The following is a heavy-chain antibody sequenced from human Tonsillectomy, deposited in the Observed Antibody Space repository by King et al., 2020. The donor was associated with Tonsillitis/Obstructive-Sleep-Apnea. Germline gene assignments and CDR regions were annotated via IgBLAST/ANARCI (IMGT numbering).Heavy chain of an antibody. V-gene: IGHV6-1*01. CDR1: GDIVSSNSAA. Sequence: VQLQQSGPGLVKPSQTLSLTCALSGDIVSSNSAAWNWIRQSPSRGLEWLGRTYYRSKWYNDYEVSVKSRITINPDTSKNHFSLQLNSVTPEDTAVYYCAGARARSPVKVGDCFDRWGQGTLVTVSS. D-gene: IGHD2-2*01. CDR2: TYYRSKWYN. CDR3: AGARARSPVKVGDCFDR. J-gene: IGHJ5*02.